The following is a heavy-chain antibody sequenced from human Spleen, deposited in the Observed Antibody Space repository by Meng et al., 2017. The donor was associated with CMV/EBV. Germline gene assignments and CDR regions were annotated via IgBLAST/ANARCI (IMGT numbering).Heavy chain of an antibody. CDR2: IYHDTGGT. Sequence: ASVKVSCKTSGYNFAGHYMHWLRQAPGQGLEWMGWIYHDTGGTHYSQNFQGRITVTRDTSIRTVYLELNSLRSDDTAVYYCAREGDPLDIAVEPPAIRNYYYGMDVWGQGTTVTVSS. CDR1: GYNFAGHY. V-gene: IGHV1-2*02. CDR3: AREGDPLDIAVEPPAIRNYYYGMDV. J-gene: IGHJ6*02. D-gene: IGHD2-2*02.